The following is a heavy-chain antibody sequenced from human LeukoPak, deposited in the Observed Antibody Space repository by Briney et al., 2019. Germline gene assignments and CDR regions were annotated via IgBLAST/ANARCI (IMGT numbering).Heavy chain of an antibody. CDR1: GGSFSGYY. CDR2: INHSGST. Sequence: PSETLSLTCAVYGGSFSGYYWSWIRQPPGKGLEWIGEINHSGSTNYNPSLKSRVTISVDTSKNQFSLKLSSVTAADTAVYYCARGLPSAYWGQGTLATVSS. J-gene: IGHJ4*02. CDR3: ARGLPSAY. V-gene: IGHV4-34*01.